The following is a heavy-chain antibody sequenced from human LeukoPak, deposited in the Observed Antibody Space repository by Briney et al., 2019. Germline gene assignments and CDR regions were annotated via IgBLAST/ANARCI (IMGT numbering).Heavy chain of an antibody. Sequence: GGSLRLSCEASGFTVRNNYMTWVRQAPGKGLEWVSVIYSGGGTYYADSVKDRFTISRDNSKNTLLLQMNSLRVEDSAVYYCTRVFAYSYGDFDNWGQGTLVAVSS. CDR3: TRVFAYSYGDFDN. J-gene: IGHJ4*02. V-gene: IGHV3-66*01. CDR1: GFTVRNNY. CDR2: IYSGGGT. D-gene: IGHD5-18*01.